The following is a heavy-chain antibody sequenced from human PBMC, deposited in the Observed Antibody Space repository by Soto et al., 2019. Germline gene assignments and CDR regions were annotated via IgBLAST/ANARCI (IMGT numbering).Heavy chain of an antibody. CDR3: AKNIGTRVENYCFDY. CDR2: ISGSGAGT. CDR1: GLTFRSFA. Sequence: QVSESGGGLGQPGGSLRLSCTVSGLTFRSFAMSWVRQAPGEGLEWVSTISGSGAGTYYADSVKGRFTISRYNSNNPLYMQMNRLTSEDRAVYYCAKNIGTRVENYCFDYWGQGTLVSVSS. D-gene: IGHD1-1*01. V-gene: IGHV3-23*01. J-gene: IGHJ4*02.